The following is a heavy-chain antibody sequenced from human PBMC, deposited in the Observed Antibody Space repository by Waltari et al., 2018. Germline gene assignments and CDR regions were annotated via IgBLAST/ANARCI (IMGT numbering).Heavy chain of an antibody. J-gene: IGHJ6*03. CDR3: ARESWGYSSSSLMDV. CDR1: GFTFSSYS. V-gene: IGHV3-48*04. Sequence: EVQLVESGGGLVQHGGSLRLSCAASGFTFSSYSMNWVRQAPGKGLEWVSYISSSSSTIYYADSVKGRFTISRDNAKNSLYLQMNSLRAEDTAVYYCARESWGYSSSSLMDVWGKGTTVTVSS. D-gene: IGHD6-6*01. CDR2: ISSSSSTI.